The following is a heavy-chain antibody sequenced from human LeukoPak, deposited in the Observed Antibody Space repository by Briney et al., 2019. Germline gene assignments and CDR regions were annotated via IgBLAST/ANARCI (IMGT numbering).Heavy chain of an antibody. D-gene: IGHD1-26*01. J-gene: IGHJ4*02. CDR3: ARGASFDY. V-gene: IGHV3-7*01. CDR2: IKQDGSEN. CDR1: GLTFSSYW. Sequence: PGGSLRLSCAASGLTFSSYWMSWVRKAPGKGLEWVANIKQDGSENYYVDSVKGRFTISRDNAKNSLYLQMNSLRAEDTAVYYCARGASFDYWGQGTLVTVSS.